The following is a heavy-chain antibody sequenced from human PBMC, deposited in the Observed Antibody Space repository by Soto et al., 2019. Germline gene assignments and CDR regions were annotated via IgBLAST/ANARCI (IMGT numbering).Heavy chain of an antibody. D-gene: IGHD3-22*01. J-gene: IGHJ4*01. Sequence: QVRLVQSGAEVKKPGASVSISCKTSGFTFTTYYIHWVRQAPGQGLEWMGMIDPSGGSTTYAQKFQGRITMTSDMSTSTVYMELSSLRSEDTAVYYCARVHYETTGYYAFWGQGTLVTVSS. CDR3: ARVHYETTGYYAF. V-gene: IGHV1-46*01. CDR1: GFTFTTYY. CDR2: IDPSGGST.